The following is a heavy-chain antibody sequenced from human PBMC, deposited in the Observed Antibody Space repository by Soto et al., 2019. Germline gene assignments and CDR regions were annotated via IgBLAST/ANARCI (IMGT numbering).Heavy chain of an antibody. CDR2: IIPIFGTA. Sequence: QVQLVQSGAEVKKPGSSVKVSCKASGGTFSSYAISWVRQAPGQGLEWMGGIIPIFGTANYAQKFQGRVTITADESTSTAYMELSSLRSEDTAVYYCARGPTQQQLAQLGWFDPWGQGTLVTVSS. D-gene: IGHD6-13*01. CDR3: ARGPTQQQLAQLGWFDP. J-gene: IGHJ5*02. CDR1: GGTFSSYA. V-gene: IGHV1-69*01.